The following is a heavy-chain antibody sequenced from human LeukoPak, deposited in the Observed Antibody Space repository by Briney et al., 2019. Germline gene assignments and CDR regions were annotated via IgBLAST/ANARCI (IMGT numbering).Heavy chain of an antibody. V-gene: IGHV3-7*01. J-gene: IGHJ6*02. CDR3: ARRDHSITMVRGVTYYYYNGMDV. D-gene: IGHD3-10*01. Sequence: GGSLRLSCAASGFTFSSYWMSWVRQAPGKGLEWVANIKQDGSEKYYVDSVKGRFTISRDNAKNSLYLQMNSLRAEDTAVYYCARRDHSITMVRGVTYYYYNGMDVWGQGTTVTVSS. CDR2: IKQDGSEK. CDR1: GFTFSSYW.